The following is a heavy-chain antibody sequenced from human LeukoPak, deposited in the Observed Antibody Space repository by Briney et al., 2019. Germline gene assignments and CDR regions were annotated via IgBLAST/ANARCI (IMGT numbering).Heavy chain of an antibody. V-gene: IGHV1-69*05. CDR3: ARGRCSSTSCYALFY. J-gene: IGHJ4*02. D-gene: IGHD2-2*01. CDR2: IIPIFGTA. CDR1: GGTFSSYA. Sequence: SVKVSCKASGGTFSSYAISWVRQAPGQGLEWMGGIIPIFGTANYAQKFQARVTITTDESTSTAYMELSSLRSEDTAVYYCARGRCSSTSCYALFYWGQGTLVTVSS.